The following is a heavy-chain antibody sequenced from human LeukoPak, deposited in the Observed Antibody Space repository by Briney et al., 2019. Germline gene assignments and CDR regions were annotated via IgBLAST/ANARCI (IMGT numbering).Heavy chain of an antibody. Sequence: PSETLSLTCTVSGGSISSSSYYWGWIRQPPGKGLEWIGSIDYSGSTYYSPSLKSRVTISVDTSKNQFSLKLSSMTAADTAVYYCATDSSGYQTFDYWGQGTLVTVSS. CDR3: ATDSSGYQTFDY. D-gene: IGHD3-22*01. CDR2: IDYSGST. CDR1: GGSISSSSYY. J-gene: IGHJ4*02. V-gene: IGHV4-39*07.